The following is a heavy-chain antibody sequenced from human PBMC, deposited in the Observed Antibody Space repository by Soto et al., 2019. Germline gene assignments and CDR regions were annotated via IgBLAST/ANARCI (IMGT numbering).Heavy chain of an antibody. CDR1: GFTFSSYE. CDR2: ISSSGSTI. CDR3: ARDYPLYYYGSGSYLDI. J-gene: IGHJ3*02. V-gene: IGHV3-48*03. Sequence: EVQLVESGGGLVQPGGSLRLSCAASGFTFSSYEMNWVRQAPGKGLEWVSYISSSGSTIYYADSVKGRFTISRDNAKNSLYLQMNSLRAEDTAVYYCARDYPLYYYGSGSYLDIWGQGTMVTVSS. D-gene: IGHD3-10*01.